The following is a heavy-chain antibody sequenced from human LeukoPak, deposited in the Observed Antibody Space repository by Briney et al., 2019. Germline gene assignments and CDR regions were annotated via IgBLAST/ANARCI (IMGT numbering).Heavy chain of an antibody. Sequence: GGSLTLSCAACSFTLSSYEEHWLRQATGKGLEWVSYISSSGSTIYYADSVKGRFTIFRDNAKNSLYLQMNSQRAENTAVYYCAELGITMIGGVWGKGATVSISS. D-gene: IGHD3-10*02. CDR1: SFTLSSYE. J-gene: IGHJ6*03. CDR2: ISSSGSTI. V-gene: IGHV3-48*03. CDR3: AELGITMIGGV.